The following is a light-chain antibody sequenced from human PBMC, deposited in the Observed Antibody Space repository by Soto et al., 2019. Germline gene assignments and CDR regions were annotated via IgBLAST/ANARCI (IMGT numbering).Light chain of an antibody. CDR1: QSVSGGS. J-gene: IGKJ2*01. V-gene: IGKV3-20*01. Sequence: EIVLTQSPGTLSLSPGERATLSCRASQSVSGGSLAWYQQKPGQAPRLLVYGASNRATGIPDRFSGSGSGTDFTLTISRLEPEDFAVYSCQHYGSSPYTFGQGTKLEI. CDR2: GAS. CDR3: QHYGSSPYT.